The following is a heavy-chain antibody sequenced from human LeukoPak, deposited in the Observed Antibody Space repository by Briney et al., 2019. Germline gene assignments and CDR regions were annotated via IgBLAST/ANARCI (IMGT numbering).Heavy chain of an antibody. V-gene: IGHV4-39*01. CDR2: IYYSGST. J-gene: IGHJ5*02. CDR3: ARLRISGIAEGWFDP. D-gene: IGHD6-13*01. CDR1: SGFISSSSYY. Sequence: SETLSLTCTVSSGFISSSSYYWGWIRQPPGKGLEWIGSIYYSGSTYYNPSLKSRVTISVDTSKNQFSLKLSSVTAADTAVYYCARLRISGIAEGWFDPWGQGTLVTVSS.